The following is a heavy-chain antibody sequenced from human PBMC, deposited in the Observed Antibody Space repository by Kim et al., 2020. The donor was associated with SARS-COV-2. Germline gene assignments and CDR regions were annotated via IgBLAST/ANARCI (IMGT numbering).Heavy chain of an antibody. J-gene: IGHJ4*02. CDR2: SNK. V-gene: IGHV3-30-3*01. D-gene: IGHD1-26*01. CDR3: ASDSGSYFDY. Sequence: SNKSCADSVKGRFTISRDNSKNALYLQMNSLRAEDTAVYYCASDSGSYFDYWGQGTLVTVSS.